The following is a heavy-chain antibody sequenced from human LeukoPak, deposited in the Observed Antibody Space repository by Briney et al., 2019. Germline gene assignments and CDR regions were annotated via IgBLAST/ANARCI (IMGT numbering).Heavy chain of an antibody. Sequence: GGSLRLSCAASGFTFSSYAMSWVRQAPGKGLEWVSDISGSGDNTYYADSVKGRFTISRDNSKNTLYVQVNSLGTEDTAAYYCAKGSYYDSSGSFYFDYWAREPWSPSPQ. CDR1: GFTFSSYA. J-gene: IGHJ4*02. D-gene: IGHD3-22*01. CDR2: ISGSGDNT. V-gene: IGHV3-23*01. CDR3: AKGSYYDSSGSFYFDY.